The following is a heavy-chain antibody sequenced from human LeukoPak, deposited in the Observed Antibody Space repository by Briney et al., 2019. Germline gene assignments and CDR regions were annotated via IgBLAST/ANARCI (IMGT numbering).Heavy chain of an antibody. D-gene: IGHD2-21*02. V-gene: IGHV1-69*01. CDR3: ARDGGVTVGEFFLDF. J-gene: IGHJ4*02. Sequence: SVKVSCKASGGTFSSDTLTWVRQAPGQGLEWMGEIMPMFGKTEYAQKFQDRVTITADESTDTGYMELSGLTSEDTAVYYCARDGGVTVGEFFLDFWGQGSLVTVSS. CDR2: IMPMFGKT. CDR1: GGTFSSDT.